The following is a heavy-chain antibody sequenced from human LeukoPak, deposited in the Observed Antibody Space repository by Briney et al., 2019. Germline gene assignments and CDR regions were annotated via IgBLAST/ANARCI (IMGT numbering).Heavy chain of an antibody. J-gene: IGHJ5*02. V-gene: IGHV4-34*01. CDR1: GGSFSGYY. CDR2: INHSGST. CDR3: ARGRSYGSRLVQGWFDP. D-gene: IGHD3-10*01. Sequence: SETLSLTCAVYGGSFSGYYWSWIRQPPGKGLEWIGEINHSGSTNYNPSLKSRVTISVDTSKNQFSLKLSSVTAADTAVYYCARGRSYGSRLVQGWFDPWGQGTLVTVSS.